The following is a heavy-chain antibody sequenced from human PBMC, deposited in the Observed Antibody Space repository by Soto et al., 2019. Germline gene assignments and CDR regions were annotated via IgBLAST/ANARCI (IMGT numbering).Heavy chain of an antibody. CDR1: GFTFSSYA. Sequence: GGSLRLSCAASGFTFSSYAMSWVRQAPGKGLEWVSAISGSGGSTYYADSVKGRFTISRDNSKNTLYLQMNSLRAEDTAVYYCAKGLYCSSTSCSRYYYYYMDVWGKGTTVTVSS. V-gene: IGHV3-23*01. CDR2: ISGSGGST. CDR3: AKGLYCSSTSCSRYYYYYMDV. J-gene: IGHJ6*03. D-gene: IGHD2-2*01.